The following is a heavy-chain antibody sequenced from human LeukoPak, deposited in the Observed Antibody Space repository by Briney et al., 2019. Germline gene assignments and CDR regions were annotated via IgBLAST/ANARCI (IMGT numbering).Heavy chain of an antibody. CDR3: ARENYYDSSGPSPHAFDI. CDR1: GGTFSSYA. J-gene: IGHJ3*02. CDR2: IIPIFGTA. D-gene: IGHD3-22*01. V-gene: IGHV1-69*05. Sequence: SVKVSCKASGGTFSSYAISWVRQAPGQGLEWMGGIIPIFGTANYAQKFQGRVTITTDESTSTAYMELSSLRSEDTAVYYCARENYYDSSGPSPHAFDIWGQGTMVTVSS.